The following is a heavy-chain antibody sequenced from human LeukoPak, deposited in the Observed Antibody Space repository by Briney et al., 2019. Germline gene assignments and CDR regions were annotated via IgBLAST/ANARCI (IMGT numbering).Heavy chain of an antibody. Sequence: PGGSLRLSCAASGFTFSSYGMHWVRQAPGKGLEWVAFIRYDGSNKYYADSVKGRFTISRDNSKNTLYLQMNSLRAEDTAVYYCAKDWGRYYYDSSGHDYWGQGTLVTVSS. CDR2: IRYDGSNK. CDR3: AKDWGRYYYDSSGHDY. CDR1: GFTFSSYG. J-gene: IGHJ4*02. V-gene: IGHV3-30*02. D-gene: IGHD3-22*01.